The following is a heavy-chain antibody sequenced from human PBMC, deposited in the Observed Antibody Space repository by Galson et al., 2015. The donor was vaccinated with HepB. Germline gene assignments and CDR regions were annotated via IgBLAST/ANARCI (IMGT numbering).Heavy chain of an antibody. J-gene: IGHJ3*02. Sequence: SLRLSCAASGFTFSSYWMSWVRQAPGKGLEWVAHIKYDGREEYYVASVKGRFTVSRDNGKNSLYLQMNSLGAEDTAIYYCARSLVVVAGIFGAFDIWGQGTMVTASS. D-gene: IGHD2-15*01. CDR1: GFTFSSYW. CDR2: IKYDGREE. V-gene: IGHV3-7*03. CDR3: ARSLVVVAGIFGAFDI.